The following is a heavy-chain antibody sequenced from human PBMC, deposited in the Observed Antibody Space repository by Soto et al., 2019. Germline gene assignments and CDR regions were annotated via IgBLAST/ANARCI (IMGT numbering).Heavy chain of an antibody. V-gene: IGHV4-34*01. CDR3: ARWSDIVVVPAAPDYYYYYGMDV. D-gene: IGHD2-2*01. J-gene: IGHJ6*02. CDR1: GGSFSGYY. CDR2: INHSGST. Sequence: SETLSLTCAVYGGSFSGYYWSWIRQPPGKGLEWIGEINHSGSTNYNPSLKSRVTISVDTSKNQFSLKLSSVTAADTAVYYCARWSDIVVVPAAPDYYYYYGMDVWGQGTTVTVSS.